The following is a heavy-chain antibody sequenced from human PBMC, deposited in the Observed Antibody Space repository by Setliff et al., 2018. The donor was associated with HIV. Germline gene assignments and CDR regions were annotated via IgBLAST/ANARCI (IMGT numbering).Heavy chain of an antibody. CDR3: ARGDYYDSTGYEGLDS. D-gene: IGHD3-22*01. V-gene: IGHV4-34*01. Sequence: SETLSLTCAVYSGSFSGYRWTWIRQPPGKGLEWIGEINHRGSTTYNPSLRSRVTISVDTSKNQFSLKLNSVTAADTAVYYCARGDYYDSTGYEGLDSWGRGTLGTVS. CDR2: INHRGST. J-gene: IGHJ4*02. CDR1: SGSFSGYR.